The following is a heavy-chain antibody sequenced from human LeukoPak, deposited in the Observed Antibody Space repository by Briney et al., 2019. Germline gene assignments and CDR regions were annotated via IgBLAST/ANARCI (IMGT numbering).Heavy chain of an antibody. CDR3: ARGILAKGYFDL. CDR2: IKHSGST. J-gene: IGHJ2*01. D-gene: IGHD3-3*01. CDR1: GGSFSDYY. V-gene: IGHV4-34*01. Sequence: SETLSLTCAVYGGSFSDYYWSWIRQTPGEGLQWIGGIKHSGSTDYNPSLKSRVTMSVDTSMNQFSLKLTSVTAADTAVYYCARGILAKGYFDLWGRDTLVTVSS.